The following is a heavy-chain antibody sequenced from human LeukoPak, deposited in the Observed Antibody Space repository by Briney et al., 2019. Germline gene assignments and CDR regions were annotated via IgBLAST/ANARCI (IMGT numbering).Heavy chain of an antibody. J-gene: IGHJ4*02. CDR3: ARDKTGHRYVYGDYSLFDS. V-gene: IGHV1-69*05. D-gene: IGHD4-17*01. CDR2: IIPIFGTA. Sequence: SVKVSCKASGGTFTSYAISWLRQAPGQGLEWMGRIIPIFGTANYAQKFQGRVTITTDESTNTAYMQLSRLRSEDTARYYCARDKTGHRYVYGDYSLFDSWGQGTLVTVSS. CDR1: GGTFTSYA.